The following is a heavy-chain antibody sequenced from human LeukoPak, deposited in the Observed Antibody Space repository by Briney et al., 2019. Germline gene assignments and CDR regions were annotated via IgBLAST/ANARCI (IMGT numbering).Heavy chain of an antibody. CDR3: ARGPAGVDTAVASYYFDY. V-gene: IGHV5-51*03. CDR1: GYRFPTYW. J-gene: IGHJ4*02. Sequence: KPGESLKIFCKGSGYRFPTYWIGWVRQMPGKGLECMGIIYPGDSDTTYSPSFQGQVTISADKSISTAYLQWSSLKASDTAMYYCARGPAGVDTAVASYYFDYWGQGTLVTVSS. D-gene: IGHD5-18*01. CDR2: IYPGDSDT.